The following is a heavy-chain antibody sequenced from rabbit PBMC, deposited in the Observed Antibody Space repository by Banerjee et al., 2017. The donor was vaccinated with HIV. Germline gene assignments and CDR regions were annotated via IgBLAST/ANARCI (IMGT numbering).Heavy chain of an antibody. Sequence: QEQLVESGGGLVKPGASLTLSGKAPGFSFSIKTWMGWVRQAPGKGLEWIACINTSSGNTVYASWAKGRFTISKTSSTTVTLQMTSLTAADTATYFCARDRGVMPAFNLWGPGTLVTVS. V-gene: IGHV1S45*01. CDR3: ARDRGVMPAFNL. CDR1: GFSFSIKTW. J-gene: IGHJ4*01. CDR2: INTSSGNT.